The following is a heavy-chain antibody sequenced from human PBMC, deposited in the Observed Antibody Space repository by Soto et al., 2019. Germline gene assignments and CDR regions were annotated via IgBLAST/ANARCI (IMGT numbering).Heavy chain of an antibody. Sequence: SETLSLTCTVSGGSISSGGYYWSWIRQHPGKGLEWIGYIYYSGSTYYNPSLKSRVTISVDTSKNQFSLKLSSVTAADTAVYYGARSFGVAAAGPWDYWGQGTLVTVSS. CDR2: IYYSGST. CDR1: GGSISSGGYY. D-gene: IGHD6-13*01. CDR3: ARSFGVAAAGPWDY. V-gene: IGHV4-31*03. J-gene: IGHJ4*02.